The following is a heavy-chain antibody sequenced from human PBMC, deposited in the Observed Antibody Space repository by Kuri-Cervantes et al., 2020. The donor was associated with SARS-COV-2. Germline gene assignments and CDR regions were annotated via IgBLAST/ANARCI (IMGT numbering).Heavy chain of an antibody. Sequence: SETLSLTCAVYGGSVSGYYWSWIRQPPGKGLEWIGEIHHAVGTFYTPSLRSRATIFLDTSKNQLSLKLSSVTAADTAVYYCARVWADSSGYDPYFDYWGQGTLVTVSS. D-gene: IGHD5-12*01. V-gene: IGHV4-34*01. J-gene: IGHJ4*02. CDR3: ARVWADSSGYDPYFDY. CDR2: IHHAVGT. CDR1: GGSVSGYY.